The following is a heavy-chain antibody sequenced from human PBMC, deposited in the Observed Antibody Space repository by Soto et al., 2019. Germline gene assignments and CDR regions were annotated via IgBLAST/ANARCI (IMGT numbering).Heavy chain of an antibody. CDR1: GFTFNSLS. D-gene: IGHD2-21*02. J-gene: IGHJ4*02. CDR3: AREPYGDSQYFDY. Sequence: QVQLVESGGGMVQPGTSLRLSCAASGFTFNSLSLHWVRQRPDKGLEWVAVISHDGRVTFYADFVKGRFTVSRDNSKNTISLPVNSLRAADTAVYYCAREPYGDSQYFDYWGQGTLVTVSS. CDR2: ISHDGRVT. V-gene: IGHV3-30*04.